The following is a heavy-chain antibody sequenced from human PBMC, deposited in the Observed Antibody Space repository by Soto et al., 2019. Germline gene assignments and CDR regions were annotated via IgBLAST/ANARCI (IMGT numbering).Heavy chain of an antibody. CDR3: AHSRGWMDV. CDR1: GFSLSTNEVG. Sequence: QITLKESGPTLLKPTQTLTLTCTVSGFSLSTNEVGVGWIRQPPGKALEWLALIYWDDEKRYSPSLKSRLTITQDTSENQVVLAMTNMDPMDTATYYCAHSRGWMDVWGQGITVTVSS. D-gene: IGHD2-15*01. CDR2: IYWDDEK. V-gene: IGHV2-5*02. J-gene: IGHJ6*02.